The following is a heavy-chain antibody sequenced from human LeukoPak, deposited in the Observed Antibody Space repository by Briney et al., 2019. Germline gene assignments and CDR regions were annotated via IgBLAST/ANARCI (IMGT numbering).Heavy chain of an antibody. V-gene: IGHV3-7*01. J-gene: IGHJ4*02. CDR3: ARSYVKTFDY. CDR1: GFTFSNHW. D-gene: IGHD3-10*02. Sequence: TGGSLRLSCGASGFTFSNHWMTWVRQAPGKGLEWVAQIKPDGTERYYVDSLEGRFTISRDNAKNSLFLQMNSLRAEGTAVYYCARSYVKTFDYWGQGTLVTVSS. CDR2: IKPDGTER.